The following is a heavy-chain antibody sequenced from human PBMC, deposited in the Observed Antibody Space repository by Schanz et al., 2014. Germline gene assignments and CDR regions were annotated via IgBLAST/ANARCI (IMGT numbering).Heavy chain of an antibody. CDR3: ARHRDEMATVSSPFDY. Sequence: QVQLQESGPGLVKPSETLSLTCSVSGDSITGVSRYWGWIRQPPGKGLEWIASDCISATDYVNESLQRRVSISIDRSKTRLSLKVPSGTAADTAVYFCARHRDEMATVSSPFDYWGQGILVTVSS. V-gene: IGHV4-39*01. CDR1: GDSITGVSRY. CDR2: DCISATD. D-gene: IGHD2-15*01. J-gene: IGHJ4*02.